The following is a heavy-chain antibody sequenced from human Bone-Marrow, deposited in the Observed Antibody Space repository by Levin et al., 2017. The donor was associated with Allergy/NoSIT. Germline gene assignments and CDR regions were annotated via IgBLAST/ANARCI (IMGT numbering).Heavy chain of an antibody. D-gene: IGHD1-26*01. Sequence: GESLKISCAASGFTFSAFGMHWVRQAPGRGLEWVAVVSHDGSHRVYADSVMARFTISRDNSKKIHYLQMDSLGPEDTAVYYCSRDRGEWGQFYLDSWGQGILVTVSS. CDR1: GFTFSAFG. J-gene: IGHJ4*02. CDR2: VSHDGSHR. V-gene: IGHV3-33*01. CDR3: SRDRGEWGQFYLDS.